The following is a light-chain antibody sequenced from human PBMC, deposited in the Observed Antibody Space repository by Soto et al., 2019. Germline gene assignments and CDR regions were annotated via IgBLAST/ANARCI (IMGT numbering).Light chain of an antibody. Sequence: QSALTQPASVSGSPGQSITISCTGTSSDVGAYNYVSWYQQHPGNVPKLMIYDVSDRPSGVSNRFSGSKSGNTASLTISGLQAEDEADYSCSSFTRSNSYVFGTGTKVTVL. CDR2: DVS. CDR1: SSDVGAYNY. V-gene: IGLV2-14*03. J-gene: IGLJ1*01. CDR3: SSFTRSNSYV.